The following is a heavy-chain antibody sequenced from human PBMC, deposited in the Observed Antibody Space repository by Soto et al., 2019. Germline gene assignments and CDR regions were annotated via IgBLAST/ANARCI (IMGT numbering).Heavy chain of an antibody. J-gene: IGHJ6*02. CDR1: GGTFSSYA. D-gene: IGHD1-26*01. V-gene: IGHV1-69*13. CDR3: ARSYSGSYTERGYYGMDV. CDR2: IIPIFGTA. Sequence: SVKVSCKASGGTFSSYAISWVRQAPGQGLEWMGGIIPIFGTANYAQKFQGRVTITADESTSTAYMELSSLRSEDTAVYYCARSYSGSYTERGYYGMDVWGQGTTVTVSS.